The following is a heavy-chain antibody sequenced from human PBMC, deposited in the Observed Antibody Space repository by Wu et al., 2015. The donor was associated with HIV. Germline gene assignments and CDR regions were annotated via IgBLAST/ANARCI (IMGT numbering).Heavy chain of an antibody. CDR3: ARDCSSTSCYRRSIFFDP. V-gene: IGHV1-18*04. CDR2: ISAYNGNT. J-gene: IGHJ5*02. CDR1: GYSFTAHY. Sequence: QVQLVQSGAEVTKPGASVRVSCQTSGYSFTAHYIHWVRQAPGQGLEWMGWISAYNGNTNYAQKLQGRVTMTTDTSTSTAYMELRSLRSDDTAVYYCARDCSSTSCYRRSIFFDPWGQGTLVTVSS. D-gene: IGHD2-2*01.